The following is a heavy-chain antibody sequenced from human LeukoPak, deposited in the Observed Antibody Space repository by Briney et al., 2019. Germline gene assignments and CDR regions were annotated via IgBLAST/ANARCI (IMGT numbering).Heavy chain of an antibody. CDR1: GGSFSGYY. J-gene: IGHJ6*03. D-gene: IGHD5-18*01. CDR3: AREGGYSYGSGYYYMDV. V-gene: IGHV4-34*01. Sequence: PSETLSLTCAVYGGSFSGYYWSWIRQPPGKGLEWIGEINHSGSTNYNPSLKSRVTISVDTSKNQFSLKLSSVTAADTAVYYCAREGGYSYGSGYYYMDVWGKGTTVTVSS. CDR2: INHSGST.